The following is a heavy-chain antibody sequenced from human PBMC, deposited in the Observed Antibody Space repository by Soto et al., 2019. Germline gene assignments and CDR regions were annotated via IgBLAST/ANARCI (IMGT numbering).Heavy chain of an antibody. V-gene: IGHV1-46*01. CDR1: GYTFTSYY. J-gene: IGHJ1*01. CDR2: INPSGGST. D-gene: IGHD3-10*01. Sequence: GASVKVSCKASGYTFTSYYMHWVRQAPGQGLEWMGIINPSGGSTSYAQKFQGRVTMTRDTSTSTVYMELSSLRSEDTAVYYCARERFTMVRGVIGPFFQQWGQGTLVTGSA. CDR3: ARERFTMVRGVIGPFFQQ.